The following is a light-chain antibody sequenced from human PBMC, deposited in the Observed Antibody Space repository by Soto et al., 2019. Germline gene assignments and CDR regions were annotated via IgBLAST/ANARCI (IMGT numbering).Light chain of an antibody. CDR3: QQSNSYSTT. J-gene: IGKJ1*01. Sequence: DIQMTQSPSTLSASVGDRVTITCRASQSISSWLAWYQQKPGKAPKLLIYDASILESGVPSRFSGSGSGTEFTLTISSLQPDDFATYYCQQSNSYSTTFGQGTKVEIK. V-gene: IGKV1-5*01. CDR2: DAS. CDR1: QSISSW.